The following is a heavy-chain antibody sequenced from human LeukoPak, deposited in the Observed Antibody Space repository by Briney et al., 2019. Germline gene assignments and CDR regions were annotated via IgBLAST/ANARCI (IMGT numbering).Heavy chain of an antibody. CDR3: ASLKAGEQCLVTDY. D-gene: IGHD6-19*01. CDR2: IYYSGST. J-gene: IGHJ4*02. V-gene: IGHV4-59*01. Sequence: PSETLSLTCTVSGGSISSYYWSWIRQPPGKGLEWIGYIYYSGSTNYNPSLKSRVTISVDTSKNQFSLKLSSVTAADTAVYYCASLKAGEQCLVTDYWGQGTLVTVSS. CDR1: GGSISSYY.